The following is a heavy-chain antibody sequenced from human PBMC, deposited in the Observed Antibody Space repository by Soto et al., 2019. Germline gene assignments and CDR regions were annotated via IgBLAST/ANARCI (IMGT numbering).Heavy chain of an antibody. CDR1: GFTFSSYA. Sequence: GGSLRLSCAASGFTFSSYALTWVRQAPGKGLEWGSVISGGGINTLYADSVKGRFTISRDNSKNTLYLQMNSLRADDTAVYYCATVGRANYFDNWGQGTLVTVSS. J-gene: IGHJ4*02. CDR3: ATVGRANYFDN. CDR2: ISGGGINT. V-gene: IGHV3-23*01.